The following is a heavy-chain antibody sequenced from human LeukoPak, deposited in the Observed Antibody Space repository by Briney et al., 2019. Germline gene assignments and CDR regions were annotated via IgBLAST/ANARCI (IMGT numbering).Heavy chain of an antibody. V-gene: IGHV3-23*01. CDR3: ARGGRSAVGKIVVGATGEVDY. CDR2: IRGDGATI. J-gene: IGHJ4*02. D-gene: IGHD2-15*01. Sequence: GGSLRLSCAASGFTFSSYAMSWVRQAPGRGLEWVSAIRGDGATIFYADSVKGRITVSRDNSKNTLFLQMNSLRSEDTAIYYCARGGRSAVGKIVVGATGEVDYWGQGTLVTVSS. CDR1: GFTFSSYA.